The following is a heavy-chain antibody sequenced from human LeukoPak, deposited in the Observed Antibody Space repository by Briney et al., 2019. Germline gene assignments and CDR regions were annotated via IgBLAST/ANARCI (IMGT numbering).Heavy chain of an antibody. CDR2: TNPNSGNT. CDR1: GYTFTSYD. J-gene: IGHJ3*02. V-gene: IGHV1-8*01. D-gene: IGHD2-21*02. Sequence: AASVKVSCKASGYTFTSYDINWVRQATGQGLEWMGWTNPNSGNTGYAQKFQGRVTMTRNTSISTAYMELSSLRSEDTAVYYCARARGAAYCGGDCYLPDAFDIWGQGTMVTVSS. CDR3: ARARGAAYCGGDCYLPDAFDI.